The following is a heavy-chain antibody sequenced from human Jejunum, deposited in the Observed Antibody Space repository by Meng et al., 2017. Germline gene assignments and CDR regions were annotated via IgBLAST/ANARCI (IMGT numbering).Heavy chain of an antibody. D-gene: IGHD3-10*02. V-gene: IGHV6-1*01. CDR3: ARDWGDVRGGFDF. J-gene: IGHJ4*02. CDR2: TYYRSKYYN. CDR1: GDSVSSNSAA. Sequence: HVQLQQSGPGLVHPSRTLSLICAISGDSVSSNSAAWNWIRQYPSRGLEWLGRTYYRSKYYNDYALSVKSRITINPDTSKNQFSLQLNSVTPEDTAIYYCARDWGDVRGGFDFWGQGTLVTVSS.